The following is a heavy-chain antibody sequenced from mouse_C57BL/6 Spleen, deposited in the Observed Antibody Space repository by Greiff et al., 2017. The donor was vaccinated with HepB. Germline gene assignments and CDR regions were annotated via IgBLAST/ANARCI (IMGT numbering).Heavy chain of an antibody. Sequence: DVKLVESGGGLVKPGGSLKLSCAASGFTFSDYGMHWVRQAPEKGLEWVAYISSGSSTIYYADTVKGRFTISRDNAKNTLFLQMTSLRSEDTAMYYCARTIYYYGSSWNYAMDYWGQGTSVTVSS. CDR3: ARTIYYYGSSWNYAMDY. V-gene: IGHV5-17*01. J-gene: IGHJ4*01. CDR1: GFTFSDYG. D-gene: IGHD1-1*01. CDR2: ISSGSSTI.